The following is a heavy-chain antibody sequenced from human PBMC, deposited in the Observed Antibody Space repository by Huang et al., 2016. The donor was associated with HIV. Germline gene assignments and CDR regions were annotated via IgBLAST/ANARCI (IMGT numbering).Heavy chain of an antibody. CDR1: GDSISNSDYF. V-gene: IGHV4-39*02. CDR3: ARGIWHVVVVTTTVFDD. CDR2: IYYGGST. J-gene: IGHJ4*02. D-gene: IGHD2-21*02. Sequence: QLQLQESGPGPVKPSETLSLTCSVSGDSISNSDYFWGWIRQPPGKGLEWIGSIYYGGSTYYKSSLKSRVTISVDTSKNQFSLKLGSVTAADTAVYYCARGIWHVVVVTTTVFDDWGQGTLVTVSS.